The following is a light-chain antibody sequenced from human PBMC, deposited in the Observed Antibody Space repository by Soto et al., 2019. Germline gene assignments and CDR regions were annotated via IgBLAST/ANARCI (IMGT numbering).Light chain of an antibody. CDR3: EQYNTRWT. Sequence: EIVMTQSPATLSVSPGERATLSCRARQSVGSNLAWYQQKPGQAPRLLIYGASTRAAGITPRFSGSESVTGFNLIISSLQSEDSAVYFCEQYNTRWTFGPGTKVEIK. CDR2: GAS. V-gene: IGKV3-15*01. J-gene: IGKJ1*01. CDR1: QSVGSN.